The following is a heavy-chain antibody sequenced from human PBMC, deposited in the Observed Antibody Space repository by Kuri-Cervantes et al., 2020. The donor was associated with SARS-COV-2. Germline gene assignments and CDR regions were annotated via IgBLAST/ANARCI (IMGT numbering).Heavy chain of an antibody. D-gene: IGHD3-3*01. CDR2: IYYSGST. J-gene: IGHJ3*02. CDR1: VGTFSHTT. V-gene: IGHV4-59*01. Sequence: SETLSLTWYVCVGTFSHTTGSWIRQPPGKGLEWIGYIYYSGSTNYNPSLKSRVTISVDTSKNQFSLKLSSVTAADTAVYYCARYSREWLQINPDAFDIWGQGTMVTVSS. CDR3: ARYSREWLQINPDAFDI.